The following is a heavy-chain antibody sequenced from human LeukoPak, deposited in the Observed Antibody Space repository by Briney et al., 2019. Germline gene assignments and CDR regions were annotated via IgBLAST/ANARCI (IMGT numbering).Heavy chain of an antibody. D-gene: IGHD5-18*01. J-gene: IGHJ6*02. CDR3: ARDWAAMVIYYYYGMDV. Sequence: ASVKVSCKASGYTFTSYAMNWVRQAPGQGLEWMGWINTNTGNPTYAQGFTGWFVFSLDTSVSTAYLQISSLKAEDTAVYYCARDWAAMVIYYYYGMDVWGQGTTVTVSS. V-gene: IGHV7-4-1*02. CDR2: INTNTGNP. CDR1: GYTFTSYA.